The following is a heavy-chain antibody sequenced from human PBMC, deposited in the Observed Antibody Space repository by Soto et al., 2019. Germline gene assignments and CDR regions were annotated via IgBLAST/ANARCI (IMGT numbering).Heavy chain of an antibody. D-gene: IGHD6-13*01. V-gene: IGHV6-1*01. Sequence: PSQTLSLTCAISGDSVSSNSAAWNWIRQSPSRGLEWLGRTYYRSKWYNDYAVSVKSRITINPDTSKNQFSLQLNSVTPEDTAVYYCARERGEPEIAAADGVNWFDPWGQGTLVTVSS. CDR1: GDSVSSNSAA. CDR2: TYYRSKWYN. J-gene: IGHJ5*02. CDR3: ARERGEPEIAAADGVNWFDP.